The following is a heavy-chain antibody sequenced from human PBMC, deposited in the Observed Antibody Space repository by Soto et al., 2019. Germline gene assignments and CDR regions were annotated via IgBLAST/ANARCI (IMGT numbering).Heavy chain of an antibody. CDR1: GGSVSSGHYY. J-gene: IGHJ4*02. D-gene: IGHD6-19*01. V-gene: IGHV4-61*01. Sequence: QVQLQESGPGLVRPSETLSLTCTVSGGSVSSGHYYWGWSRQPPGKGLEWIGYISYTESTNYNPSLKSRVTISVDTSKNQFSLKMNSVTAADTAVYYCARSGAGSGWLGGQGTLVTVSS. CDR2: ISYTEST. CDR3: ARSGAGSGWL.